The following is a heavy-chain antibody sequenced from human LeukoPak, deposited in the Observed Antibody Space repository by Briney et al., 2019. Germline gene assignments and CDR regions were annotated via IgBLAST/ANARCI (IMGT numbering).Heavy chain of an antibody. CDR3: TKDSVAMVTTSDY. Sequence: PGGSLRLSCEASGFTFRNYWMHWVRQAPGKGLEWVSYISSSGSTIYYADSVKGRFTISRDNAKNSLYLQMNSLRPEDTALYYCTKDSVAMVTTSDYWGQGTLVTVSS. J-gene: IGHJ4*02. V-gene: IGHV3-48*04. D-gene: IGHD5-18*01. CDR1: GFTFRNYW. CDR2: ISSSGSTI.